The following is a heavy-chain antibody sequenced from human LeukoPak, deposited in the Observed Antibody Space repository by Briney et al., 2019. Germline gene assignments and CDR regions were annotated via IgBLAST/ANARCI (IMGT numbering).Heavy chain of an antibody. Sequence: GESLKISCKGSGYSFTSYWISWVRQMPGKGLEWLGRIDPSDSYANYSPSFQGHVTISADKSIRTAYLQWSSLKASDTAMYYCARLRDGYNDFDYWGQGTLVTVSS. V-gene: IGHV5-10-1*01. D-gene: IGHD5-24*01. J-gene: IGHJ4*02. CDR3: ARLRDGYNDFDY. CDR2: IDPSDSYA. CDR1: GYSFTSYW.